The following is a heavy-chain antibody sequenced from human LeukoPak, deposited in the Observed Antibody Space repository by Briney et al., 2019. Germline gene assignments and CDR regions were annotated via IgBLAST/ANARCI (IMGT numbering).Heavy chain of an antibody. CDR2: ISASGAGK. V-gene: IGHV3-23*01. J-gene: IGHJ4*02. D-gene: IGHD6-13*01. Sequence: GGSLRLSCAASGFTFSHFAMGWVRQAPGKGLEWVSGISASGAGKYYADSVKGRFTISRDNSMSTLYLQMSGLRADDAAVYYCATAIGVSATGQDYWGQGTLVTVSS. CDR3: ATAIGVSATGQDY. CDR1: GFTFSHFA.